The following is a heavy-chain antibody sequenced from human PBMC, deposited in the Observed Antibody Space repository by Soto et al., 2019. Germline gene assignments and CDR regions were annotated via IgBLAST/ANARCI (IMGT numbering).Heavy chain of an antibody. CDR2: IYYSGST. Sequence: SETLSLTCTVSGGSISSYYWSWIRQPPGKGLEWIGYIYYSGSTNYNPSLKSRVTISVDTSKNQFSLKLSSVTAADTAVYYCARLGVELVYFDYWGQGTLVTVSS. CDR1: GGSISSYY. D-gene: IGHD3-3*01. CDR3: ARLGVELVYFDY. J-gene: IGHJ4*02. V-gene: IGHV4-59*01.